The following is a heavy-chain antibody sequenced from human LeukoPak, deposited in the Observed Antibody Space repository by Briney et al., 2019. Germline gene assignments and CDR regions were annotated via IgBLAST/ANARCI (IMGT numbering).Heavy chain of an antibody. D-gene: IGHD6-6*01. CDR2: IYHSGST. J-gene: IGHJ4*02. CDR3: ARGLEEYSSSSWDY. V-gene: IGHV4-30-2*01. Sequence: SETLSLTCAVSGGSISSGGYYWSWIRQPPGKGLEWIGYIYHSGSTYYNPSLKSRVTISVDRSKNQFSLKLSSVTAADTAVYYCARGLEEYSSSSWDYWGQGTLVPVSS. CDR1: GGSISSGGYY.